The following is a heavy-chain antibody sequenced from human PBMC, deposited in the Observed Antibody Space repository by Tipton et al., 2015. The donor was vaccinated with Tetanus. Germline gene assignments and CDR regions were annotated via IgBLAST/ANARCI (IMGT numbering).Heavy chain of an antibody. V-gene: IGHV4-59*01. CDR1: GDSISSNY. D-gene: IGHD3-3*01. CDR2: ISYTGNT. J-gene: IGHJ3*01. Sequence: TLSLTCTVSGDSISSNYWSYIRLPPGEGLEWIGFISYTGNTRYNPSLKSRVTISVDTSKNQFSLKLTSVTAADTAVYYCARRVVFRGFDVWGQGTTVTVSS. CDR3: ARRVVFRGFDV.